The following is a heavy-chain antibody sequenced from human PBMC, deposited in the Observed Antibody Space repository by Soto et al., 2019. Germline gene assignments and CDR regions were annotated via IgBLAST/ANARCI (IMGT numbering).Heavy chain of an antibody. J-gene: IGHJ4*02. V-gene: IGHV3-30-3*01. CDR2: ISYDGSNK. Sequence: GGSLRLSCAASGFTFSSYAMHWVRQAPGKGLEWVAVISYDGSNKYYADSVKGRFTISRDNSKNTLYLQMNSLRAEDTAVYYCAREILSGLPEYDYGDHTVGYWGQGTLVTVSS. CDR3: AREILSGLPEYDYGDHTVGY. CDR1: GFTFSSYA. D-gene: IGHD4-17*01.